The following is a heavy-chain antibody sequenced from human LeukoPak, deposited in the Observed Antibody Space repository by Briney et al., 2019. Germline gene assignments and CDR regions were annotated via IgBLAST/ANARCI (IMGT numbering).Heavy chain of an antibody. J-gene: IGHJ4*02. CDR1: GFTFSSYE. Sequence: PGGSLRLSCAASGFTFSSYEMNWVRQAQGKGLEWISYISSSSTTIYYADSVKGRFTISRDNAKSSLFLQMNSLRAEDTAVYYCASGYDFSSGSKRGFDNWGQGTLVTVSS. V-gene: IGHV3-48*01. D-gene: IGHD3-3*01. CDR2: ISSSSTTI. CDR3: ASGYDFSSGSKRGFDN.